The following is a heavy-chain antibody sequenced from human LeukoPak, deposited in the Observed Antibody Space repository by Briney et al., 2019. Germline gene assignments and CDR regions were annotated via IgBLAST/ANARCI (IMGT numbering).Heavy chain of an antibody. D-gene: IGHD3-22*01. V-gene: IGHV4-34*01. J-gene: IGHJ6*02. CDR2: INDYTGNT. Sequence: PSETLSLTCDVFGGSFTDYFWNWIRQSPAKGLEWIGEINDYTGNTNYNPSLNSRVSISLEKSKNQFSLELRSVTAADTAGYCCARGRIAKIVVVHSFHYGMDVWGQGTTVTVSS. CDR3: ARGRIAKIVVVHSFHYGMDV. CDR1: GGSFTDYF.